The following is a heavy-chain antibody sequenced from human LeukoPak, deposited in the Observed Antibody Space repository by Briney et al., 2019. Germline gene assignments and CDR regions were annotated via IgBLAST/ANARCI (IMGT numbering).Heavy chain of an antibody. Sequence: SSETLSLTCTVSGGSISSYYWSWIRQPPGKGLEWIGYIYYSGSTYYNPSLKSRVTISVDTSKNQFSLKLSSVTAADTAVYYCARAYDSSGPIYDYWGQGTLVTVSS. CDR1: GGSISSYY. J-gene: IGHJ4*02. D-gene: IGHD3-22*01. V-gene: IGHV4-59*06. CDR2: IYYSGST. CDR3: ARAYDSSGPIYDY.